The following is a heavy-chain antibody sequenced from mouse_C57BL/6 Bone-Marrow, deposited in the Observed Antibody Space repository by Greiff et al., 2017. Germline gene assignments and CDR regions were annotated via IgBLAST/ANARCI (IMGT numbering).Heavy chain of an antibody. J-gene: IGHJ4*01. CDR3: ARRPNYYTMDY. V-gene: IGHV1-55*01. CDR1: GYTFTSYW. CDR2: ISPGSGST. Sequence: QVQLQQPGAELVKPGASVKMSCKASGYTFTSYWITWVKQRPGQGLEWIGDISPGSGSTNYNEKFKSKATLTVDTSSSTAYMQLSSLTSEDSAVYYCARRPNYYTMDYWGQGTSVTVSA.